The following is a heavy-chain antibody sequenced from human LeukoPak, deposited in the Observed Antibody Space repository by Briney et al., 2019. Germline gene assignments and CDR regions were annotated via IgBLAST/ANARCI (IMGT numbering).Heavy chain of an antibody. D-gene: IGHD3-10*01. V-gene: IGHV3-33*06. CDR3: AKDLYYGSGSYYMDV. Sequence: GGSLRLSCAASGFTFSRHGMHWVRQAPGKGLEWVAVIWYDGSNKYYADSVKGRFTISRDNSKNTLYLQMNSLRAEDTTVYYCAKDLYYGSGSYYMDVWGKGTTVTVSS. CDR1: GFTFSRHG. CDR2: IWYDGSNK. J-gene: IGHJ6*03.